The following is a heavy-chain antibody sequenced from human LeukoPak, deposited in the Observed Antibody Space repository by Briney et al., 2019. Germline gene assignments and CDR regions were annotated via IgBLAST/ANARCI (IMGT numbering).Heavy chain of an antibody. D-gene: IGHD3-10*01. CDR1: GGSFSGYY. Sequence: SETLSLTCAVYGGSFSGYYWSWIRQPPGKGLEWIGEINHSGSANYNPSLKSRVTMSVDTSKNQFSLKLSSVTAADTAVYYCARDRVTMVRGVMRYYFDYWGQGTLVTVSS. CDR2: INHSGSA. V-gene: IGHV4-34*01. J-gene: IGHJ4*02. CDR3: ARDRVTMVRGVMRYYFDY.